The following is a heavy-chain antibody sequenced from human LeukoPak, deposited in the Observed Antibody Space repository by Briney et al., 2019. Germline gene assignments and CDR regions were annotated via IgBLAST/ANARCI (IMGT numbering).Heavy chain of an antibody. V-gene: IGHV3-48*03. CDR3: AREGYSSGWSPPWLVSLDAFDI. J-gene: IGHJ3*02. CDR1: GFTFSSYE. CDR2: ISSSGSTI. Sequence: GGSLRLSCAASGFTFSSYEMNWVRQAPGKGLEWVSYISSSGSTIYYADSVKGRFTISRDNAKNSLYLQMNSLRAEDTAVYYCAREGYSSGWSPPWLVSLDAFDIWGQGTMVTVSS. D-gene: IGHD6-19*01.